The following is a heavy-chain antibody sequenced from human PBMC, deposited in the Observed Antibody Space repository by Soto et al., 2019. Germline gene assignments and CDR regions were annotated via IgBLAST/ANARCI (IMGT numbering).Heavy chain of an antibody. CDR3: ARGASTDCTNGVCSYHYYYFMDV. D-gene: IGHD2-8*01. CDR2: ISAYNGNT. J-gene: IGHJ6*02. CDR1: GYTFTSYG. V-gene: IGHV1-18*04. Sequence: ASVKVSCKASGYTFTSYGISWVRQAPGQGLEWMGWISAYNGNTNYAQKLQGRVTMTTDTSTSTAYMDLSGLRADDTAVYYCARGASTDCTNGVCSYHYYYFMDVWGQGTTVTVSS.